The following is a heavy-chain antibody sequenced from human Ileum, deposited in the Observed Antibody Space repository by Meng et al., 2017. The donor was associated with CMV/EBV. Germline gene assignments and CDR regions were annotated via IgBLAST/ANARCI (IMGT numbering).Heavy chain of an antibody. D-gene: IGHD1-1*01. CDR1: GDSVSSNRAA. J-gene: IGHJ5*02. CDR3: VRSSTTGGFDA. CDR2: TYYRSNWSN. V-gene: IGHV6-1*01. Sequence: SQTLSLTCAISGDSVSSNRAAWNWIRQSASRGLEWLGRTYYRSNWSNDYAVSLEGRITINPDTSRNQVSLQVTSLTPEDAAVYYCVRSSTTGGFDAWGQGTLVTVSS.